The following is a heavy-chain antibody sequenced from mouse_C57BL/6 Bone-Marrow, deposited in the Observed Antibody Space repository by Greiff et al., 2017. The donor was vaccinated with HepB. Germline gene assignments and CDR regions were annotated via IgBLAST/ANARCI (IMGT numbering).Heavy chain of an antibody. CDR1: GYAFSSSW. D-gene: IGHD1-1*01. Sequence: VQLVESGPELVKPGASVKISCKASGYAFSSSWMNWVKQRPGKGLEWIGRIYPGDGDTNYNGKFKGKATLTADKSSSTAYMQLSSLTSEDSAVYFCARVLEGAMDYWGQGTSVTVSS. J-gene: IGHJ4*01. CDR2: IYPGDGDT. CDR3: ARVLEGAMDY. V-gene: IGHV1-82*01.